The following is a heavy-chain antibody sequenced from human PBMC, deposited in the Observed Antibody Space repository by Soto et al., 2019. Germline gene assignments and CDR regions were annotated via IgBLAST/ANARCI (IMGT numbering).Heavy chain of an antibody. Sequence: EVQLVESGGGLVQPGGSLRLSCAASGFTFSSYSMNWVRQAPGKGLEWVSYISSSSSTIYYADSVKGRFTISRDNAKNSLYLQMNSLRDEDTAVSDCASESDYGDLNYYYYGMDVWGQGTTVTVSS. CDR1: GFTFSSYS. J-gene: IGHJ6*02. CDR2: ISSSSSTI. V-gene: IGHV3-48*02. D-gene: IGHD4-17*01. CDR3: ASESDYGDLNYYYYGMDV.